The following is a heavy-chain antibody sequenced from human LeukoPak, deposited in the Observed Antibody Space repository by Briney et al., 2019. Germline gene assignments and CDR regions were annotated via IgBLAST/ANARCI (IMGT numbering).Heavy chain of an antibody. D-gene: IGHD4-17*01. Sequence: SETLSLTCTVSGGSLSTYYWSWIRQSPGKGLEWIGYSGNTNYNPSLKSRVTISVDTSKNQFSLKLNSVTAADTAVYYCARAREGDYGDYFDYWGQGTLVTVSS. V-gene: IGHV4-59*01. CDR2: SGNT. CDR3: ARAREGDYGDYFDY. CDR1: GGSLSTYY. J-gene: IGHJ4*02.